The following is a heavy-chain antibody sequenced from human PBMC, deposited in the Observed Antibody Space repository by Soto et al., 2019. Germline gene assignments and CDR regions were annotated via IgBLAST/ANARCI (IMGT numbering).Heavy chain of an antibody. CDR2: IVPLFGTT. Sequence: QVQLVQSGAEVKKPGSSVKVSCKASGGNFTSYAISWVRQAPGQGLEFMGGIVPLFGTTNYAHKFRGRDTVTADESTSTVYMEMSSLRSEDTAVYYCAKASGRSWYNWFDPWGQGTRVTVST. CDR3: AKASGRSWYNWFDP. D-gene: IGHD6-13*01. J-gene: IGHJ5*02. CDR1: GGNFTSYA. V-gene: IGHV1-69*01.